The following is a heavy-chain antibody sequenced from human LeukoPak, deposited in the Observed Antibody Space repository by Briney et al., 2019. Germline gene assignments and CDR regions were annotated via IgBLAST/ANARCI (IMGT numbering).Heavy chain of an antibody. CDR1: GYTFTGYY. J-gene: IGHJ4*02. CDR2: INPNSGGT. CDR3: AVQYGSGWYYFDY. V-gene: IGHV1-2*02. D-gene: IGHD6-19*01. Sequence: ASVKVSCKASGYTFTGYYMHWVRQAPGQGLEWMGWINPNSGGTNYAQKFQGRVTMTEDTSTDTAYMELSSLRSEDTAVYYCAVQYGSGWYYFDYWGQGTLVTVSS.